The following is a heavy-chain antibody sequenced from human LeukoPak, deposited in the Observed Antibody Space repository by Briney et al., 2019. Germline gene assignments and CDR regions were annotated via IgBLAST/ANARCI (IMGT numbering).Heavy chain of an antibody. J-gene: IGHJ3*02. Sequence: GGSLRLSCAASGFTFSSYAMHWVRQAPGKGLEWVAAISYDEKIKNYADSVKGRFTISRDNSKNTLYLQMNSLYYCTGVDTAIPDAFEIWGQGTMVTVSS. D-gene: IGHD5-18*01. CDR1: GFTFSSYA. V-gene: IGHV3-30*04. CDR2: ISYDEKIK. CDR3: PDAFEI.